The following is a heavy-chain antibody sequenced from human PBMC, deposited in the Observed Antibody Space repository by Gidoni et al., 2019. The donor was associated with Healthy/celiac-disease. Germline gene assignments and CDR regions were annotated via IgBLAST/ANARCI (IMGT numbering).Heavy chain of an antibody. CDR2: IYYSGST. Sequence: QVQLQESGPGLVKPSQTLSLTCTVLGASLSSGDYYWRWIRKPPGQGLEWIGYIYYSGSTYYNPSLKSRVTISVDTSKNQFSLKLSSVTAADTAVYYCARGRPGPYCSGGSCPFDYWGQGTLVTVSS. CDR3: ARGRPGPYCSGGSCPFDY. D-gene: IGHD2-15*01. V-gene: IGHV4-30-4*01. J-gene: IGHJ4*02. CDR1: GASLSSGDYY.